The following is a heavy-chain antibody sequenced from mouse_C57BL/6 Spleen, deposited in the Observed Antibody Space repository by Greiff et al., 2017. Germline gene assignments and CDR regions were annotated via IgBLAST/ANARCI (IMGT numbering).Heavy chain of an antibody. Sequence: VQLQQSGPGLVQPSPSLSISCTVSGFSLTSYGVHWVRQSPGEGLEWLGVIWSGGSTDYYAAFISRMGISNDDSTSQVFFKMNSLQAADTAIYYLSRDCYPLYYAMDYWGQGTSVTVSS. CDR2: IWSGGST. D-gene: IGHD2-3*01. CDR1: GFSLTSYG. V-gene: IGHV2-2*01. J-gene: IGHJ4*01. CDR3: SRDCYPLYYAMDY.